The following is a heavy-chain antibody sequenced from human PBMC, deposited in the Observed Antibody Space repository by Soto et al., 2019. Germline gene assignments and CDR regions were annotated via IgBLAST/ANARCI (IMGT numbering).Heavy chain of an antibody. CDR3: PTERRDGYNFGY. V-gene: IGHV3-15*01. Sequence: GGSLRLSCAASGFTFSNAWMSWVRQAPGKGLEWVGRIKSKTDGGTTDYAAPVKGRFTISRDDSKNTLYLQMNSLKTEDTAWYYCPTERRDGYNFGYWGHGTLVTVSS. CDR1: GFTFSNAW. D-gene: IGHD3-22*01. J-gene: IGHJ4*01. CDR2: IKSKTDGGTT.